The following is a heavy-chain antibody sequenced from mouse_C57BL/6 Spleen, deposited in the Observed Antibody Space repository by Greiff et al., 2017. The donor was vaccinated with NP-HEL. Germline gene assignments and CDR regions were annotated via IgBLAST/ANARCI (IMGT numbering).Heavy chain of an antibody. D-gene: IGHD1-1*01. CDR3: AIDRNDYYGSHFDY. J-gene: IGHJ2*01. CDR1: GFTFSSYA. CDR2: ISDGGSYT. Sequence: EVQLVESGGGLVKPGGSLKLSCAASGFTFSSYAMSWVRQTPEKRLEWVATISDGGSYTYYPDNVKGRFTISRDTAKNNLYLQMSHLKSEDTAMYDWAIDRNDYYGSHFDYWGQGTTLTVSS. V-gene: IGHV5-4*01.